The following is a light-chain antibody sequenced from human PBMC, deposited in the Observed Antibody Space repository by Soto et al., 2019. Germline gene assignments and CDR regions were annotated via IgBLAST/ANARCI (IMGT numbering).Light chain of an antibody. V-gene: IGKV3-15*01. CDR1: QSVSSS. Sequence: EIVLTQSPATLSLSPGETATLSCRASQSVSSSVAWYQHKPGQSPRLVVYSGYKRSPGIPARFSGSGSGTDFTLTISSLQPDDFATYYCQQFNTSPWTFGQGTKVDIK. CDR3: QQFNTSPWT. J-gene: IGKJ1*01. CDR2: SGY.